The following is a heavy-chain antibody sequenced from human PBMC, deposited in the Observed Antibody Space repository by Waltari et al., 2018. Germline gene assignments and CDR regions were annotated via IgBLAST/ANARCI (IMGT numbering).Heavy chain of an antibody. D-gene: IGHD6-13*01. Sequence: QVQLQQWGAGLLKPSETLSLTCAVYGGSFSGYHWSWIRQPPGKGLEWIGEINHSGSTNYNPSLKSRVTISVDTSKNQFSLKLSSVTAADTAVYYCASRYSSSWVDVYWYFDLWGRGTLVTVSS. V-gene: IGHV4-34*01. CDR3: ASRYSSSWVDVYWYFDL. CDR2: INHSGST. CDR1: GGSFSGYH. J-gene: IGHJ2*01.